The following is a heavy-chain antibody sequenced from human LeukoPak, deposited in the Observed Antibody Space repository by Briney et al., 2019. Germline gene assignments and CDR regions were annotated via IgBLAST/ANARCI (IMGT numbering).Heavy chain of an antibody. Sequence: ASVKVSCKASGYTFTGYYMHWVRQAPGQGLEWMGWINPNSGGTNYAQKFQGRVTMTRDTSISTAYMELSRLRSDDTAVYYCASRTSSGWYQGAFDIWGQGTMVTVSS. D-gene: IGHD6-19*01. J-gene: IGHJ3*02. CDR2: INPNSGGT. V-gene: IGHV1-2*02. CDR3: ASRTSSGWYQGAFDI. CDR1: GYTFTGYY.